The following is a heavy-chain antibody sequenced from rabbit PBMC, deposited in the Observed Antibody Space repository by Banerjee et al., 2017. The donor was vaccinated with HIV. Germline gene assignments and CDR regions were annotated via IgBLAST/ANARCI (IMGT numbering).Heavy chain of an antibody. D-gene: IGHD2-1*01. Sequence: QEQLKETGGGLVQPGGSLTLTCTASGFDFSRYFMSWVRQAPGKGLEWIGCIGAGSSGSTYYASWAKGRFTISKTSSTTVTLQMTSLTAADTATYFCARRYDDYGDPYYFNLWGPGTLVTVS. CDR1: GFDFSRYF. CDR3: ARRYDDYGDPYYFNL. J-gene: IGHJ4*01. CDR2: IGAGSSGST. V-gene: IGHV1S45*01.